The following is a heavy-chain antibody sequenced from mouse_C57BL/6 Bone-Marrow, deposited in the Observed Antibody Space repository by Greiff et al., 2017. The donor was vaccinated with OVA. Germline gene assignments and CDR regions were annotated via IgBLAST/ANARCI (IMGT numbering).Heavy chain of an antibody. CDR3: ARSGITTVVREY. CDR1: GYTFTSYW. CDR2: IYPGSGST. D-gene: IGHD1-1*01. V-gene: IGHV1-55*01. Sequence: QVQLKESGAELVKPGASVKMSCKASGYTFTSYWITWVKQRPGQGLEWIGDIYPGSGSTNYNEKFKSKATLTVDTSSSTAYMQLSSLTSEDSAVYYCARSGITTVVREYWGQGTTLTVSS. J-gene: IGHJ2*01.